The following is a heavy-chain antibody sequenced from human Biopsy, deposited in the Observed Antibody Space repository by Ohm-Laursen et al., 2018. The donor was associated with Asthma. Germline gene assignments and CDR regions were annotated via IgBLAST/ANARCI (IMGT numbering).Heavy chain of an antibody. CDR1: GFTFSSYS. Sequence: SLRLSCSASGFTFSSYSMNWVRQAPGKGLEWVSSISSSSSYIYYADSVKGRFTISRDNAKNSLYLQMNSLRAEDTAVYYCARVWQLAALDYWGQGTLVTVSS. CDR3: ARVWQLAALDY. J-gene: IGHJ4*02. D-gene: IGHD6-13*01. V-gene: IGHV3-21*01. CDR2: ISSSSSYI.